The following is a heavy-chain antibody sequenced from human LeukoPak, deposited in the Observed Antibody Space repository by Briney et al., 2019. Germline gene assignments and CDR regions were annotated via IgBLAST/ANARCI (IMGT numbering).Heavy chain of an antibody. CDR3: AKVIWDIVVVPAAIYGGLDY. CDR1: GFTFSSYA. J-gene: IGHJ4*02. V-gene: IGHV3-23*01. Sequence: GGSLRLSCAASGFTFSSYAMSWVRQAPGKGLEWVSAISGSGGSTYYADSVKGRFTISRDSSKNTLYLQMNSLRAEDTAVYYCAKVIWDIVVVPAAIYGGLDYWGQGTLVTVSS. D-gene: IGHD2-2*02. CDR2: ISGSGGST.